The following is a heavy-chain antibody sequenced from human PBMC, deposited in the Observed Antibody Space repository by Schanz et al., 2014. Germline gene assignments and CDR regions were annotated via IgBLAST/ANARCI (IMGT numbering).Heavy chain of an antibody. CDR1: GFSVTSNS. V-gene: IGHV3-53*01. Sequence: EVQLVESGGGLIQPGGSLTLACAASGFSVTSNSMNWVRQAPGKGLEWVSVIHDRGNTYSADSVKGRFTIARDTSENTVYLQMNSLGAEDTAVYYCARDPPGPPGYGMDVWGQGTTVTVSS. J-gene: IGHJ6*02. CDR2: IHDRGNT. CDR3: ARDPPGPPGYGMDV.